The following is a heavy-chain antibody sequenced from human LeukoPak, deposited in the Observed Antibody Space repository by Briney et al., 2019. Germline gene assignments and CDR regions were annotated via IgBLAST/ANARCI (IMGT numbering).Heavy chain of an antibody. D-gene: IGHD6-13*01. Sequence: PGGSLRLSCAAAGFTFSDYYMSWIRQAPGKGLEWVSYISSSGSTIYYADSVKGRFTISRDNAKNSLYLQMNSLRAEDTAVYYCTTNLIAAAGKGNYWGQGTLVTVSS. CDR1: GFTFSDYY. CDR3: TTNLIAAAGKGNY. J-gene: IGHJ4*02. V-gene: IGHV3-11*01. CDR2: ISSSGSTI.